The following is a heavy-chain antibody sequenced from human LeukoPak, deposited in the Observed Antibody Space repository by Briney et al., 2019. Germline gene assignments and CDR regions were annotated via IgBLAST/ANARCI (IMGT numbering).Heavy chain of an antibody. CDR3: ARDKGSGWYGGNWFDP. CDR2: INSDGSST. D-gene: IGHD6-19*01. Sequence: GGSLRLSXAASGFTFSSYGMHWVRQAPGKGLVWVSRINSDGSSTSYADSVKGRFTISRDNAKNTLYLQMNSLRAEDTAVYYCARDKGSGWYGGNWFDPWGQGTLVTVSS. CDR1: GFTFSSYG. J-gene: IGHJ5*02. V-gene: IGHV3-74*01.